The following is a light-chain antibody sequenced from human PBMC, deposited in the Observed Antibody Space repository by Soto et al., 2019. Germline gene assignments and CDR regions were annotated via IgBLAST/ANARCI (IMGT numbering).Light chain of an antibody. CDR3: QFGTLVWT. CDR2: GAY. CDR1: QSVSDTY. J-gene: IGKJ1*01. V-gene: IGKV3-20*01. Sequence: EIVLTQSPGTLSLSPGERATLSCRASQSVSDTYLAWYQQKPGQPPRLLIYGAYNRATGIPDRFSGSGSGTDFTLTVSRLEPEDFAVYYCQFGTLVWTFGQGTKVEIK.